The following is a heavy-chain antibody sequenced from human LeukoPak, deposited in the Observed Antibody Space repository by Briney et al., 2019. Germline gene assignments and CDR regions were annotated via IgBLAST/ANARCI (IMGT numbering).Heavy chain of an antibody. V-gene: IGHV5-51*01. CDR1: GYSFTSYW. Sequence: RGESLKISCKGSGYSFTSYWIGWVRQMPGKGLEWMGIIYPGDSDTRYSPSFQGQVTISADKSISTAYLQWSSLKASDTAMYYCARHSAIDDYRIDYWGQGTLVTVSS. CDR2: IYPGDSDT. D-gene: IGHD4-11*01. CDR3: ARHSAIDDYRIDY. J-gene: IGHJ4*02.